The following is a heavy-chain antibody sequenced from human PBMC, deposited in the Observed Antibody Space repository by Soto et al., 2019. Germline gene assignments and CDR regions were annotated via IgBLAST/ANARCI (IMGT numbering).Heavy chain of an antibody. CDR2: IYHSGST. CDR1: GGSISSGGYS. J-gene: IGHJ4*02. CDR3: AAGGGLPRYY. V-gene: IGHV4-30-2*01. D-gene: IGHD5-12*01. Sequence: QLQLQESGSGLVKPSQTLSLTCAVSGGSISSGGYSWSWIRQPPGKGLEWIGYIYHSGSTYYNPSLESRVTIAVDRSKNQFSRKLSSVTAADTAVYYWAAGGGLPRYYWGQGTLVTVSS.